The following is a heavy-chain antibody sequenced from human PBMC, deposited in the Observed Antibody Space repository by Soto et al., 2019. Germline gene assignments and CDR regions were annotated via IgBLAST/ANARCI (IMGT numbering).Heavy chain of an antibody. D-gene: IGHD3-10*01. Sequence: GGSLRLSCAASGFTFSSYGMHWVRQAPGKGLEWVAVIWYDGSNKYYADSVKGRFTISRDNSKNTLYLQMNSLRAEDTAVYYCARSPVLLWPFDYWGQGNMVTVSS. J-gene: IGHJ4*02. CDR3: ARSPVLLWPFDY. V-gene: IGHV3-33*01. CDR2: IWYDGSNK. CDR1: GFTFSSYG.